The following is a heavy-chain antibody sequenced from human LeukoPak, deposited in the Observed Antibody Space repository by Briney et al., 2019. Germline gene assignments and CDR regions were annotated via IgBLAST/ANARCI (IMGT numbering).Heavy chain of an antibody. V-gene: IGHV1-69*06. CDR2: IMPIFGTT. D-gene: IGHD4-17*01. CDR1: GGTLNSYT. CDR3: ATDIPGDYVGAFDY. Sequence: ASVKVSCKASGGTLNSYTITWVRQAPGQGLEWMGGIMPIFGTTNYAQKFQGRVTITADKSTSTAYMELSSLRSEDTAMYYCATDIPGDYVGAFDYWGQGTLVTVSS. J-gene: IGHJ4*02.